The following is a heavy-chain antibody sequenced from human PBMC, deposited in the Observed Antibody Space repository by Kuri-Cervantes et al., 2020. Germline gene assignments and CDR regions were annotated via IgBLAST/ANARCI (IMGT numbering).Heavy chain of an antibody. J-gene: IGHJ6*02. D-gene: IGHD5-18*01. V-gene: IGHV3-33*01. Sequence: GESLKISCAASGFTFSDYGMHWVRQAPGKGLEWVAVIWFDGSNKYYADSVKGRLTISRDNSMSTLYLQMNSLRVEDTAVYYCARDSLPDTAYYYYGMDVWGQGTTVTVSS. CDR3: ARDSLPDTAYYYYGMDV. CDR2: IWFDGSNK. CDR1: GFTFSDYG.